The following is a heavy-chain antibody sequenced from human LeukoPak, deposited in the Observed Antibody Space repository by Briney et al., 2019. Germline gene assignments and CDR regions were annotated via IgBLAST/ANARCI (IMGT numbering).Heavy chain of an antibody. Sequence: GGSLRLPCAASGFSSSTYGLNWVRQAPGKGLEWVAVISHDGSDKYYADSVKGRFTISRDNSKNTLYLQMTSLRPEDTALYYCAKVPGDGRPGYWGQGIMVTVSS. J-gene: IGHJ4*02. V-gene: IGHV3-30*18. CDR2: ISHDGSDK. CDR3: AKVPGDGRPGY. CDR1: GFSSSTYG. D-gene: IGHD2-21*01.